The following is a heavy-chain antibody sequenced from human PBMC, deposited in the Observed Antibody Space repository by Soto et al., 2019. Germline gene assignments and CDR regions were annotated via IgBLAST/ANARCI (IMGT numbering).Heavy chain of an antibody. D-gene: IGHD2-8*01. Sequence: QVQLVQSGAEVKKPGSSVKVSCKASGGTFSSYTTSWVRQAPGQGLEWMGRIIPILGIANYAQKFQGRVTITADKSTSTAYMELSSLRSEDTAVYYCARDRLVYAISHYYYYMDVWGKGTTVTVSS. CDR1: GGTFSSYT. V-gene: IGHV1-69*08. J-gene: IGHJ6*03. CDR2: IIPILGIA. CDR3: ARDRLVYAISHYYYYMDV.